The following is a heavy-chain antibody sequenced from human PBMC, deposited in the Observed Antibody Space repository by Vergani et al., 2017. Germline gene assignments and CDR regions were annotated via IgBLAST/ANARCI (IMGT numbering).Heavy chain of an antibody. Sequence: EVQLLESGGGLVQPGGSLRLSCAASGFIFSSYAMSWVRQAPGKGLEWVSAISGSGGSTYYADSVKGRFTISRDNSKNTLYLQMNSLRAEDTAVYYCAKGRAVASDAFDIWGQGTMVTVSS. CDR2: ISGSGGST. V-gene: IGHV3-23*01. D-gene: IGHD6-19*01. CDR3: AKGRAVASDAFDI. J-gene: IGHJ3*02. CDR1: GFIFSSYA.